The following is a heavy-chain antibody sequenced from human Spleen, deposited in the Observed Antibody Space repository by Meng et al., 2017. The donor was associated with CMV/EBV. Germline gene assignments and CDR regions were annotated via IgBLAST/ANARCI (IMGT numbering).Heavy chain of an antibody. CDR1: GGSFSGYF. D-gene: IGHD3-22*01. CDR3: ARSYGGYYRFDY. Sequence: GSLRLSCAVYGGSFSGYFWSWIRQPPGKGLEWVGEINHSGNTNYNPSLKSRVTISVDTSKNQFSLKLSSVTAADTAMYYCARSYGGYYRFDYWGQGTLVTVSS. V-gene: IGHV4-34*01. J-gene: IGHJ4*02. CDR2: INHSGNT.